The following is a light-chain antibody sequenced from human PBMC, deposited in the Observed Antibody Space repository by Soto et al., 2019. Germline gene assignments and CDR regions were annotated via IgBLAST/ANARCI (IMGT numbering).Light chain of an antibody. J-gene: IGKJ5*01. Sequence: DIQMTQSPATLSASVGDRVSITCRASQSVRSGMAWYQQKPGKAPKLLIYAASSVQSGGPSRFSGSVSGTDFTLPISCLQSEDFATYYCQQYYSYPRTCGQGTRPEI. CDR2: AAS. CDR3: QQYYSYPRT. V-gene: IGKV1-5*01. CDR1: QSVRSG.